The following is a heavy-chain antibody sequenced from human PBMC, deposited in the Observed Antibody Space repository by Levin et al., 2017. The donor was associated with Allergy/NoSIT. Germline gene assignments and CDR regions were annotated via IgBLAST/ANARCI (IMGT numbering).Heavy chain of an antibody. Sequence: GESLKISCAASGFTFSAFGFHWVRQAPGKGLEWVTMISFDGSHIHYADSLKGRFTISRDDSKNTVYLQMNSLTADDTGVYYCARDVLPNGSRAFDIWGQGTMVIVSS. D-gene: IGHD2-15*01. J-gene: IGHJ3*02. V-gene: IGHV3-33*01. CDR3: ARDVLPNGSRAFDI. CDR2: ISFDGSHI. CDR1: GFTFSAFG.